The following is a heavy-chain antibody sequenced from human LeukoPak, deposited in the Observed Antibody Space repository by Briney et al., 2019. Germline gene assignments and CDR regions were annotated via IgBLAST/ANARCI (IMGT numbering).Heavy chain of an antibody. Sequence: SETLSLTCAVYGGSFSGDYWSWIRQPPGKGLEWIGEINHSGSTNYNPSLKSRVTISVDTSKNHFSLKLSSVTAADTAVYYCARGPYFGSTRHRTFDYWGQGTLVTVSS. J-gene: IGHJ4*02. V-gene: IGHV4-34*01. CDR2: INHSGST. CDR1: GGSFSGDY. D-gene: IGHD2-2*01. CDR3: ARGPYFGSTRHRTFDY.